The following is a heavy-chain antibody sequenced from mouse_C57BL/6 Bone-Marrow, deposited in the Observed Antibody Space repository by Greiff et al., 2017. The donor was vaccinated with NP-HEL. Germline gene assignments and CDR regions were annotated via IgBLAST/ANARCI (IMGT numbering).Heavy chain of an antibody. D-gene: IGHD2-5*01. CDR2: ISSGGDYI. J-gene: IGHJ3*01. V-gene: IGHV5-9-1*02. Sequence: EVMLVESGEGLVKPGGSLKLSCAASGFTFSSYAMSWVRQTPEKGLEWVAYISSGGDYIYYADNLKGRFPIASDNARNTLYLQMSRLKSEDTDMYYCTREDSTGFAYWGQGTLVTVSA. CDR3: TREDSTGFAY. CDR1: GFTFSSYA.